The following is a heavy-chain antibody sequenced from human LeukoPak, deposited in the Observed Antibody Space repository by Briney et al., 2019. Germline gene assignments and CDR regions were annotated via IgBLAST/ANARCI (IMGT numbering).Heavy chain of an antibody. CDR1: GFTFSSYA. V-gene: IGHV3-23*01. CDR3: AKEGIWDYYGSGSFYAHYYYYMDV. D-gene: IGHD3-10*01. CDR2: ISGSGGST. Sequence: GGSLRLSCAASGFTFSSYAMSWVRQAPGKGLEWVSAISGSGGSTYYADSVKGRFTISRDNSKNTLYLQMNSLRAEDTAVYYCAKEGIWDYYGSGSFYAHYYYYMDVWGKGTTVTVSS. J-gene: IGHJ6*03.